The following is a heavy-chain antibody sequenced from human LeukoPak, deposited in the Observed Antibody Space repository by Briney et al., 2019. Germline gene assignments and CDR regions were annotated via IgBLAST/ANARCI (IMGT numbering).Heavy chain of an antibody. CDR1: GGSISSSSYY. Sequence: ETLSLTCTVSGGSISSSSYYWGWIRQPPGKGLEWIGSIYYSGSTYYNPSLKSRVTISVDTSKNQFSLKLSSVTAADTAVYYCARDRSHGYFDLWGRGTLVTVSS. D-gene: IGHD2-8*01. J-gene: IGHJ2*01. V-gene: IGHV4-39*02. CDR3: ARDRSHGYFDL. CDR2: IYYSGST.